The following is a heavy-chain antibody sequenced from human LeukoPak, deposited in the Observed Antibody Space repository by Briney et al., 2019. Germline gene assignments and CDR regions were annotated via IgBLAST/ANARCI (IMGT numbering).Heavy chain of an antibody. J-gene: IGHJ4*02. CDR1: GFTFRSYG. D-gene: IGHD5-18*01. CDR2: VRYDGSNK. CDR3: AKARGYSYDHLSY. Sequence: PGGSLRLSCAASGFTFRSYGMHWVRQAPGKGLEWVAFVRYDGSNKYYADYVKGRFTISKDSSKNTLYLQMNSLRPGDTAVYYCAKARGYSYDHLSYWGQGTLVTVSS. V-gene: IGHV3-30*02.